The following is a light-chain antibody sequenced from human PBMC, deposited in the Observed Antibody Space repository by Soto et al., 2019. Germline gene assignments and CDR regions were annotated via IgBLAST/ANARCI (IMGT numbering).Light chain of an antibody. V-gene: IGKV3-15*01. CDR3: QQYNFWPIT. CDR1: QSLSGT. J-gene: IGKJ5*01. CDR2: GAS. Sequence: EVVMTQSPATLSVSPGERSTLACRASQSLSGTLAWYHQKPGQAPRLLIYGASTRATDIPARFSGSGSGTEFTLTISSLQSEDFAVYYCQQYNFWPITFGQGTRLEIK.